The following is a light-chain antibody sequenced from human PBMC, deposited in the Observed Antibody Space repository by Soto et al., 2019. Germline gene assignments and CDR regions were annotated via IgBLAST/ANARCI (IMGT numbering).Light chain of an antibody. CDR2: GAS. V-gene: IGKV3-15*01. Sequence: EIVMTQSPATLSVSPGGRATLSCRASQSISGTLAWYQQKPGQAPRLLIYGASTSATSFPARFSGSGSGTDFNLTISSLQSEDFAVYYCQQYNNWPWTFGKGTKVEIK. CDR3: QQYNNWPWT. CDR1: QSISGT. J-gene: IGKJ1*01.